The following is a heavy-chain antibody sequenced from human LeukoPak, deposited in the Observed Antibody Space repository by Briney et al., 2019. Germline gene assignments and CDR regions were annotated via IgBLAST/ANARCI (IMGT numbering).Heavy chain of an antibody. CDR1: GYSFTSYW. D-gene: IGHD3-22*01. J-gene: IGHJ4*02. Sequence: TGESLKISCKGSGYSFTSYWIGWVRQMPGKGLEWMGLIYPGDSDTRYSPSFQGQVTISADKSISTAYLQWSSLKASDTAMYYCARLGRYYYDSSGYYYADYWGQGTLVTVSS. CDR2: IYPGDSDT. V-gene: IGHV5-51*03. CDR3: ARLGRYYYDSSGYYYADY.